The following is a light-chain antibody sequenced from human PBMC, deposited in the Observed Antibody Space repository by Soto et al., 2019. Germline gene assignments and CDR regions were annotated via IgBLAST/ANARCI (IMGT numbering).Light chain of an antibody. CDR2: DVT. CDR1: SSVVGGYNY. Sequence: QSVLTQPASVSGSPGQSITISCTGTSSVVGGYNYVSWYQQHPGKAPKLMIYDVTDRPSGVSNRFSGSKSGNTASLTISGLQPEDEADYYCSSYTSASTPYVFGSGTKVTVL. V-gene: IGLV2-14*01. CDR3: SSYTSASTPYV. J-gene: IGLJ1*01.